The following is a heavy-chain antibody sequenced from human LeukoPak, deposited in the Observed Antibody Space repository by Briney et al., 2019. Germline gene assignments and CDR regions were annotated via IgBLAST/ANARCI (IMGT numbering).Heavy chain of an antibody. D-gene: IGHD3-10*01. CDR1: GASISSYY. CDR2: IHYSGGT. CDR3: ARQGYYYGSGSYYPPLDY. Sequence: SETLSLTCTVSGASISSYYWSWIRQPPGKGLEWIGYIHYSGGTNHNPSLKGRVTISVDTSKNQFSLKLSSVTAADTAVYYCARQGYYYGSGSYYPPLDYWGQGTLVTVSS. J-gene: IGHJ4*02. V-gene: IGHV4-59*08.